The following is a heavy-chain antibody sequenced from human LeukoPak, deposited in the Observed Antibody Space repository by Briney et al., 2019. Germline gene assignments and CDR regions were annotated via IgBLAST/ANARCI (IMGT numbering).Heavy chain of an antibody. J-gene: IGHJ6*03. D-gene: IGHD2-15*01. CDR2: IYYSGST. V-gene: IGHV4-39*07. CDR3: ARAGDCSGGSCYIPYYYMDV. Sequence: SETLSLTCTVSGGSISSSSYYWGWIRQPPGKGLEWIGSIYYSGSTYYNPSLKSRVTISVDTSKNQFSLKLSSVTAADTAVYYCARAGDCSGGSCYIPYYYMDVWGKGTTVTVSS. CDR1: GGSISSSSYY.